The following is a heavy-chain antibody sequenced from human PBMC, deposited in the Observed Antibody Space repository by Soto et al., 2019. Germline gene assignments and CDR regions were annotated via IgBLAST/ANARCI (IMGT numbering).Heavy chain of an antibody. D-gene: IGHD1-26*01. CDR2: IYDSGST. Sequence: PSETLSLTCTVSGGSISSGSYYWSWIRQHPGKDLEWIGYIYDSGSTYYNPSLKSRVTISEDTSMNQFSLKLSSVTAADTAVYYCARRYGSAFDYWGQGTLVTVSS. CDR1: GGSISSGSYY. V-gene: IGHV4-31*03. CDR3: ARRYGSAFDY. J-gene: IGHJ4*02.